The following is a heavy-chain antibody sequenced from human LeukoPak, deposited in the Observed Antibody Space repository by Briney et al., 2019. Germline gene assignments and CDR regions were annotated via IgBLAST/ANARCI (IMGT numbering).Heavy chain of an antibody. CDR2: IYTSGNT. Sequence: PSETLSLTCSVAGGSISSYYWSWIRQPAGKGLEWIGRIYTSGNTNYNPSLKSRVTMSVDTSKNQFSLKLSSVTAADTAVHYCARDRDWSYWFDPWGQGTLVTVSS. CDR3: ARDRDWSYWFDP. D-gene: IGHD1-1*01. CDR1: GGSISSYY. V-gene: IGHV4-4*07. J-gene: IGHJ5*02.